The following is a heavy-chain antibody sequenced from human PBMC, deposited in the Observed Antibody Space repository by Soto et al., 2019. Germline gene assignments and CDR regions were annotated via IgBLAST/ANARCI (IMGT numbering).Heavy chain of an antibody. D-gene: IGHD3-10*01. CDR1: GFTFSSYA. V-gene: IGHV3-23*01. CDR2: ISGSGGST. J-gene: IGHJ6*02. Sequence: GGSLRLSCAASGFTFSSYAMSWVRQAPGKGLEWVSAISGSGGSTYYADSVKGRFTISRDNSKNTLYLQMNSLRAEDTAVYYCARDSIWFGESHYYYYGMDVWGQGTTVTVSS. CDR3: ARDSIWFGESHYYYYGMDV.